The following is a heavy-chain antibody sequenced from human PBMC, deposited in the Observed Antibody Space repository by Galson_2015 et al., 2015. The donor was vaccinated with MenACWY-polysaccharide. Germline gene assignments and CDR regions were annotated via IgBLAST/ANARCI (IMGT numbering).Heavy chain of an antibody. J-gene: IGHJ5*02. D-gene: IGHD1-1*01. CDR3: ARDRATQWPGTGWFGP. CDR1: GYTFTTSA. Sequence: SVKVSCKASGYTFTTSAIHWVRQDPGQRLEWMGWINDGNDDTKYSQNFQGRVSITTDTSTSTVYMELSSLRFEDTAVYYCARDRATQWPGTGWFGPWGQGTQVIVSS. V-gene: IGHV1-3*01. CDR2: INDGNDDT.